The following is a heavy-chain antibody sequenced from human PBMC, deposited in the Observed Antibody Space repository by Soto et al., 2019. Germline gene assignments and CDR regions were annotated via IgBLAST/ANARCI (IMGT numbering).Heavy chain of an antibody. CDR2: MNPNSGNT. D-gene: IGHD1-7*01. CDR3: ATGFNWNYGNSFDI. V-gene: IGHV1-8*01. J-gene: IGHJ3*02. CDR1: GYTFPSYD. Sequence: ASVKVSCKASGYTFPSYDINWVRQATGQGIEWMGWMNPNSGNTGYAQKFQGRVTMTRDTSISTAYMDLSSLRSEATAVHSRATGFNWNYGNSFDICRQVQMVTVSS.